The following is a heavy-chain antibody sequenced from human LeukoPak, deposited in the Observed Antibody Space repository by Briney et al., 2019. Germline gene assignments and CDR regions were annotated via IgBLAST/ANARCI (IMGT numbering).Heavy chain of an antibody. CDR3: ARDGTEDY. J-gene: IGHJ4*02. CDR1: GCTFSNYS. D-gene: IGHD1-26*01. V-gene: IGHV3-48*01. CDR2: ISRYSNTI. Sequence: PGGSLRLSCAASGCTFSNYSMNWVRQAPGKGLEWISYISRYSNTIYYADSVKGRFTISRDNAKNSLYLQMNSLRAEDTAMYYCARDGTEDYWGQGTLVTVSS.